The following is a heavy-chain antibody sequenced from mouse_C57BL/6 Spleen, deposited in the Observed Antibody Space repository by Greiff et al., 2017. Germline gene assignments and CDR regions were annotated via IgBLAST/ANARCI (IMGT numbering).Heavy chain of an antibody. CDR2: ISDGGSYT. J-gene: IGHJ4*01. CDR1: GFTFSSYA. CDR3: AREDAYAMSY. V-gene: IGHV5-4*01. Sequence: EVKLVESGGGLVKPGGSLKLSCSASGFTFSSYAMSWVCQTPVKRLEWVATISDGGSYTHYLDNVKGRFTIYRDNVKDNLYLQRSHLKSEDTARYYCAREDAYAMSYRGQGASVTVSS.